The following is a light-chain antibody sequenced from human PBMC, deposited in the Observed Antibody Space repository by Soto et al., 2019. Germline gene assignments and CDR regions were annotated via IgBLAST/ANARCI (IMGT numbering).Light chain of an antibody. Sequence: EIVLTQSPGTLSLSPGERATLSCRASQSVSSSYLAWYQQKPGQAPRLRIYGASSRATGIPDRFSGSGSGTDFTRTISRLEPEDFAVYYGQQYGSSPYTFGQGTKLEIK. V-gene: IGKV3-20*01. J-gene: IGKJ2*01. CDR1: QSVSSSY. CDR2: GAS. CDR3: QQYGSSPYT.